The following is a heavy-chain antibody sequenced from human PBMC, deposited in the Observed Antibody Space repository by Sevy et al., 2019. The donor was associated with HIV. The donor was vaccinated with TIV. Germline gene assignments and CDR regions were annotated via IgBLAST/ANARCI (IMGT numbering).Heavy chain of an antibody. CDR1: GFTFSIYT. D-gene: IGHD3-22*01. CDR2: ISSSSTYI. CDR3: ASGSLDSTGYPFDY. Sequence: GGSLRLSCAASGFTFSIYTMNWVRQAPGKGLEWVSSISSSSTYIYYADSVRGRFTISRDNAKNSLYLQMYSLRAEDTAVYDCASGSLDSTGYPFDYWGQGTLVTVSS. J-gene: IGHJ4*02. V-gene: IGHV3-21*01.